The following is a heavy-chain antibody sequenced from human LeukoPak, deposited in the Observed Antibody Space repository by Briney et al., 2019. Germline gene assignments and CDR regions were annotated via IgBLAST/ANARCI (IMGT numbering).Heavy chain of an antibody. Sequence: TLSLPCTVSGGSISSGRYYWGLIRAPPGKGLGWIGYIDYSGYTNYNPSLKSRVTISVGTSKNQFSLKLTSVTAADTAVYFCARGGYYGSGNDFRFDPWGQGTLVTVSS. CDR1: GGSISSGRYY. J-gene: IGHJ5*02. CDR3: ARGGYYGSGNDFRFDP. CDR2: IDYSGYT. V-gene: IGHV4-61*01. D-gene: IGHD3-10*01.